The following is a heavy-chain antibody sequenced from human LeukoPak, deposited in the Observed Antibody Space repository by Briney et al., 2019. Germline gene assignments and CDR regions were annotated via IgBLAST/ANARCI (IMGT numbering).Heavy chain of an antibody. J-gene: IGHJ5*02. Sequence: GGPLRLSCAASGFTFSSYWMHWVRQAPGKGLVWVSRINSDGSSTSYADSVKGRFTISRDNAKNTLYLQMNSLRAEDTAVYYCAKDKGYYYGSGSSYNWFDPWGQGTLVTVSS. D-gene: IGHD3-10*01. CDR3: AKDKGYYYGSGSSYNWFDP. CDR1: GFTFSSYW. CDR2: INSDGSST. V-gene: IGHV3-74*01.